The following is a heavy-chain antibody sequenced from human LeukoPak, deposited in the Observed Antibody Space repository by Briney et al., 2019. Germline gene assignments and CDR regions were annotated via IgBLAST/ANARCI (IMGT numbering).Heavy chain of an antibody. J-gene: IGHJ4*02. V-gene: IGHV4-61*02. CDR3: ARARERGYSSYDSWGY. CDR1: GGSISSGSYY. Sequence: SETLSLTCTVSGGSISSGSYYWSWIRQPAGQGLEWIGRIYSSGSTNYNPSLKRRVTISLDTSKNQFSLKLSSVTAADTAVYYCARARERGYSSYDSWGYWGQGTLVTVSS. D-gene: IGHD5-12*01. CDR2: IYSSGST.